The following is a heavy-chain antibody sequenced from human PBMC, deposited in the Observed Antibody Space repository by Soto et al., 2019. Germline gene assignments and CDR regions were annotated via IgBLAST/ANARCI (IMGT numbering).Heavy chain of an antibody. Sequence: PGGSLRLSCAASGFTFSSYGMHWVRQAPGKGLEWVAVISYDGSNKYYADSVKGRFTISRDNSKNTLYLQMNSLRAEDTAVYYCAKDEGFCAARPGSCDYWGQGTLVTVSS. J-gene: IGHJ4*02. CDR2: ISYDGSNK. V-gene: IGHV3-30*18. D-gene: IGHD6-6*01. CDR3: AKDEGFCAARPGSCDY. CDR1: GFTFSSYG.